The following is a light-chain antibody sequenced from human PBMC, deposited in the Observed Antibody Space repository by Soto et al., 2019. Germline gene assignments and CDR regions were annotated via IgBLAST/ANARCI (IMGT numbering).Light chain of an antibody. V-gene: IGLV1-44*01. J-gene: IGLJ3*02. CDR2: NNN. Sequence: QSVLTHPPSASGTPGQRVTISCSGSSSNIGRNTVNWYQQLPGTAPKLVIYNNNQRPSGVPDRFSGSKSGTSASLAISGLQSEDEADYYCATWDDSLSGWVFGGGTKLTVL. CDR1: SSNIGRNT. CDR3: ATWDDSLSGWV.